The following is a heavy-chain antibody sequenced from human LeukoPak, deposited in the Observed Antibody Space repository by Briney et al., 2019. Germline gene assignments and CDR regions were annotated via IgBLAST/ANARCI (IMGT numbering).Heavy chain of an antibody. Sequence: GESLKISCKGSGFTFTTYWIGRVRQLPGKGLEWMGIIYPGDSDTRYSPSFQGQVTISADKSISTTYLQWSSLKASDTAMYYCGRCGSPGPHGMDVWGQGTTVTVSS. V-gene: IGHV5-51*01. CDR1: GFTFTTYW. CDR2: IYPGDSDT. J-gene: IGHJ6*02. D-gene: IGHD1-14*01. CDR3: GRCGSPGPHGMDV.